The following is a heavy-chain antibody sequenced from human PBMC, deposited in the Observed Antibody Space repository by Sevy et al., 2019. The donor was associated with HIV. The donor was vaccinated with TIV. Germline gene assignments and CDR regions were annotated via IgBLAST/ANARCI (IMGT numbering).Heavy chain of an antibody. V-gene: IGHV5-51*01. D-gene: IGHD3-10*01. CDR3: GRHLDYYHKNGRYYAYAMDV. CDR2: IHPDNSNT. CDR1: GYRFTSQW. Sequence: GESLKISCKGSGYRFTSQWIAWVRQMPGGGLEWMGLIHPDNSNTKYSPSFQGQVTFAVEKSVSTAYLQWDSLKASDSAIYYCGRHLDYYHKNGRYYAYAMDVWGQGTTVTVSS. J-gene: IGHJ6*02.